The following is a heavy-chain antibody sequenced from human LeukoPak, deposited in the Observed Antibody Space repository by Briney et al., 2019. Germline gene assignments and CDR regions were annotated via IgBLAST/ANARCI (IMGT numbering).Heavy chain of an antibody. CDR2: IGGNSYYT. Sequence: PGGSLRLSCAASGFTFSDYYMSWIRQTPEKGLEWVSYIGGNSYYTNYADSVKGRFTISRDNSKNTLYLQMNTLRAEDTAVYYCARVRIVGSTYDAFDIWGQGTMVTVSS. CDR3: ARVRIVGSTYDAFDI. V-gene: IGHV3-11*06. J-gene: IGHJ3*02. CDR1: GFTFSDYY. D-gene: IGHD1-26*01.